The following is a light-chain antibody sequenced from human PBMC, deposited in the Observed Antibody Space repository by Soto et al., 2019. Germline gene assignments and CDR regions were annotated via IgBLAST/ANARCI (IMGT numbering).Light chain of an antibody. CDR1: SRDVGGYKF. CDR3: SSYTATNTWL. V-gene: IGLV2-14*01. CDR2: EVR. Sequence: QSVLTQPASVSGSPGQSITISCTGSSRDVGGYKFVSWYQHHPGKAPKLIIYEVRNRPSGVSNRFSGSKSGNTASLTISGLQAEDEADYYCSSYTATNTWLFGGGTKLTVL. J-gene: IGLJ3*02.